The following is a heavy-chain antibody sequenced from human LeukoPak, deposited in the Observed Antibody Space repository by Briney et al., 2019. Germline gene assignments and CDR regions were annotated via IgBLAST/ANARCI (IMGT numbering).Heavy chain of an antibody. D-gene: IGHD6-19*01. CDR2: ISSSSSYI. V-gene: IGHV3-21*01. J-gene: IGHJ4*02. CDR1: GLTFSSYS. Sequence: PGGSLRLSCAASGLTFSSYSMNWVRQAPGKGLEWVSSISSSSSYIYYADSVKGRFTISRDNAKNSLYLQMNSLRAEDTAVYYCARDGYGYSSGWFDYWGQGTLVTVSS. CDR3: ARDGYGYSSGWFDY.